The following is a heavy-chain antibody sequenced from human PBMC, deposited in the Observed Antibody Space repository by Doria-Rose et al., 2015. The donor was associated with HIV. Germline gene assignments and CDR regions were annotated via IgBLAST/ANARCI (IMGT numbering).Heavy chain of an antibody. D-gene: IGHD6-13*01. CDR2: IFSDDER. V-gene: IGHV2-26*01. Sequence: QESGPVLVKPTETLTLTCTVSGVSLSSPGMGVSWIRQPPGKALEWLANIFSDDERPYKTSLKSRLTISRDTSKSQVVLTMTDMDPVDTATYYCARIKSSRWYHKYYFDFWGQGTLVIVSA. CDR1: GVSLSSPGMG. CDR3: ARIKSSRWYHKYYFDF. J-gene: IGHJ4*02.